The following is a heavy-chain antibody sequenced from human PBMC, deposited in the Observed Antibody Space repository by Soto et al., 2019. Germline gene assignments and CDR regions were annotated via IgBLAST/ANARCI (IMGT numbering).Heavy chain of an antibody. CDR3: AKGPYSSSWYGGLWFDY. D-gene: IGHD6-13*01. CDR2: ISGSGGST. CDR1: GFTFFNHA. V-gene: IGHV3-23*01. Sequence: PGGSLRLSCAASGFTFFNHAMNWVRQAPWKGLEWVSGISGSGGSTYYADSVKGRFTISRDNSKNTLYLQMNSLRAEDTAVYYCAKGPYSSSWYGGLWFDYWGQGTLVTVSS. J-gene: IGHJ4*02.